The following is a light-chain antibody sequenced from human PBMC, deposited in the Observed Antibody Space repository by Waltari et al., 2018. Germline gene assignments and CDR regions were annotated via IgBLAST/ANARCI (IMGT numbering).Light chain of an antibody. CDR2: GNK. V-gene: IGLV1-44*01. J-gene: IGLJ2*01. CDR1: SSNIGSNY. Sequence: QSMLTQPPSASGTPGQRVTISCSGSSSNIGSNYVNWYQQLPGTPPKLLIYGNKQRPSGAPHRFSGYKSETSAYLDIKWLQSEDEAEYHWAARNDSLNGVLFGGGAKLTVL. CDR3: AARNDSLNGVL.